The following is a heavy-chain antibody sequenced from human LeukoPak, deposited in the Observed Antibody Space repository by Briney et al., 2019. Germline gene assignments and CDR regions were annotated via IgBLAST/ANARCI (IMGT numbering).Heavy chain of an antibody. D-gene: IGHD3-10*01. V-gene: IGHV1-18*01. Sequence: ASVKVSCKASGYTFTSYGISWVRQAPGQGLEWMGWISAYNGNTNYAQKLQGRVTMTTDTSTSTAYMELRSLRSDDTAVYYCATSYGSGSYFNWFDPWGQGTLVTVSS. J-gene: IGHJ5*02. CDR3: ATSYGSGSYFNWFDP. CDR2: ISAYNGNT. CDR1: GYTFTSYG.